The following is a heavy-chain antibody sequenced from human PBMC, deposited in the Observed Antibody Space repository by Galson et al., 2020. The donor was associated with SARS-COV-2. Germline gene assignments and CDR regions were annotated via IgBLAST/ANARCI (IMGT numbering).Heavy chain of an antibody. CDR2: ISYEGSIK. CDR1: GFTFTNYA. Sequence: GGSLRLSCAASGFTFTNYAMHWVRQAPGKGLEWVALISYEGSIKYYADSVKGRFTISRDSSKNTLYLQMNSLSAGDTAVYYCAKRKELFWLGELNQGLDVWGQGTTVTGS. J-gene: IGHJ6*02. V-gene: IGHV3-30*18. D-gene: IGHD3-10*01. CDR3: AKRKELFWLGELNQGLDV.